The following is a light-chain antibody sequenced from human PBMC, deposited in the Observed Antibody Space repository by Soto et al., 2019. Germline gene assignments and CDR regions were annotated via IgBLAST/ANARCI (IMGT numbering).Light chain of an antibody. CDR3: QQLNSYPWT. V-gene: IGKV1-9*01. Sequence: IQLTQSPSSLSASVGDRVTITCRASQGISNSLAWYQQEPGKAPKVLISSASILRGGAPSRFSGSGSGTDFTLTISSLQPEDFATYYCQQLNSYPWTFGQGTKVDIK. J-gene: IGKJ1*01. CDR1: QGISNS. CDR2: SAS.